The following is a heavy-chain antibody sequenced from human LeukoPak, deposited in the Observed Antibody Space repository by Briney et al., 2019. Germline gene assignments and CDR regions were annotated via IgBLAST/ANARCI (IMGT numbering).Heavy chain of an antibody. J-gene: IGHJ3*02. Sequence: KPSETLSLTCTVSGGSTSSYYWSWIRQPPGKGLEWIGYIYYSGSTNYNPSLKSRVTISVDTSKNQFSLKLSSVTAADTAVYYCARAPTVPPSAFDIWGQGTMVTVSS. V-gene: IGHV4-59*08. CDR1: GGSTSSYY. CDR2: IYYSGST. CDR3: ARAPTVPPSAFDI. D-gene: IGHD4-17*01.